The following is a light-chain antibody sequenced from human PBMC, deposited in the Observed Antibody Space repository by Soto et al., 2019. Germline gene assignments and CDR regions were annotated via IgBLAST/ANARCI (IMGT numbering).Light chain of an antibody. Sequence: EIVMTQSPATLSVSTGERATLSCRASQSVSSNLACYQQKPGQAPRLLIYGASTRATGIPARFSGSGSGTEFTLTISSLQSEDFAVYYCQQYNNWPLTFGGGTKVDIK. CDR3: QQYNNWPLT. CDR1: QSVSSN. CDR2: GAS. V-gene: IGKV3-15*01. J-gene: IGKJ4*01.